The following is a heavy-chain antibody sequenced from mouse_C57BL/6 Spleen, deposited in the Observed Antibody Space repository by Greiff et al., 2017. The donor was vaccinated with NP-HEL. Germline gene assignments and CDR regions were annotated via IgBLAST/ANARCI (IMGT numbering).Heavy chain of an antibody. CDR1: GFTFSSYT. J-gene: IGHJ4*01. V-gene: IGHV5-9*01. CDR3: ARGGGTYYAMDY. D-gene: IGHD4-1*01. CDR2: ISGGGGNT. Sequence: EVQLVESGGGLVKPGGSLKLSCAASGFTFSSYTMSWVRQTPEKRLEWVATISGGGGNTYYPDSVKGRFTISRDNAKNTLYLQMSSLRSEDTALYYCARGGGTYYAMDYWGQGTSVTVSS.